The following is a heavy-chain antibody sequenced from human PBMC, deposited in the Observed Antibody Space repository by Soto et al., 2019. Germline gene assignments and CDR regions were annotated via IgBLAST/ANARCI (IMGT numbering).Heavy chain of an antibody. CDR3: ASHGYNYAGGYFDY. CDR1: GVTVSSNY. CDR2: IYSGGST. Sequence: EVQLVESGGGLVQPGGSLRLSCAASGVTVSSNYMSWVRQAPGKGLEWVSVIYSGGSTYYADSVKGRFTISRDNSKNTLYLQMSSLRAEDTAVYYCASHGYNYAGGYFDYWGQGTLVTVSS. D-gene: IGHD5-18*01. J-gene: IGHJ4*02. V-gene: IGHV3-66*04.